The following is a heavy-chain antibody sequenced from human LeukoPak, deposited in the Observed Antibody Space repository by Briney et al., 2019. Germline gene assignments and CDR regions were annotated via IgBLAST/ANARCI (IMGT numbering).Heavy chain of an antibody. Sequence: GGSLRLYCAASGLTFSNAWMSWVRQAPGKGLAWVGRIKSTTDGGTTDYAAPVKGRFTISRDDSKNTLYLQMNSLKAEDTAVYYCTAQSRRWGQGTLVTVSS. CDR3: TAQSRR. CDR2: IKSTTDGGTT. V-gene: IGHV3-15*01. CDR1: GLTFSNAW. J-gene: IGHJ4*02.